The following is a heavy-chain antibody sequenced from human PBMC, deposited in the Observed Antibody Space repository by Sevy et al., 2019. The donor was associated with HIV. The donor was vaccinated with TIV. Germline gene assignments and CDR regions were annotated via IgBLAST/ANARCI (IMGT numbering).Heavy chain of an antibody. J-gene: IGHJ4*02. Sequence: SETLSLTCAVSGGSISSGLYSWNWIRQPPGRGLEWIGYIYHTGNTYYNPSLKTRVTISVDRSKNQFSLRRTSVTAADTAVYYCARDSGDYPYYFDHWGQGTLVTVSS. D-gene: IGHD4-17*01. CDR1: GGSISSGLYS. CDR2: IYHTGNT. V-gene: IGHV4-30-2*01. CDR3: ARDSGDYPYYFDH.